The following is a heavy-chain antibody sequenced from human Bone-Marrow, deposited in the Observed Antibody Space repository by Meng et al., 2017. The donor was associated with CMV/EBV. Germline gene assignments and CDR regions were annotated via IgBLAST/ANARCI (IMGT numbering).Heavy chain of an antibody. CDR2: MNPNSGNT. V-gene: IGHV1-8*01. D-gene: IGHD6-6*01. CDR1: GYTFTSYD. J-gene: IGHJ4*02. Sequence: ASVKVSCKTSGYTFTSYDINWVRQATGQGLEWMGWMNPNSGNTGYAQKFQDRVTMTRKTSISTAYMELSSLRSEDTAVYYCARGVPQARPIDYWGQGTLVTVSS. CDR3: ARGVPQARPIDY.